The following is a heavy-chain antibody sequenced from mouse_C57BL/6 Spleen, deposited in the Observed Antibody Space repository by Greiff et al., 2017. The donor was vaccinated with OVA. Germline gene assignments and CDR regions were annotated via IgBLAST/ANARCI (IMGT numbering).Heavy chain of an antibody. CDR1: GYTFTSYW. V-gene: IGHV1-50*01. D-gene: IGHD1-1*01. CDR3: ARWIPNYYGSSYDYFDY. CDR2: IDPSDSYT. J-gene: IGHJ2*01. Sequence: QVQLQQPGAELVKPGASVKLSCKASGYTFTSYWMQWVKQRPGQGLEWIGEIDPSDSYTNYNQKFKGKATLTVDTSSRTAYMQLSSLTSEDSAVYYCARWIPNYYGSSYDYFDYWGQGTTLTVSS.